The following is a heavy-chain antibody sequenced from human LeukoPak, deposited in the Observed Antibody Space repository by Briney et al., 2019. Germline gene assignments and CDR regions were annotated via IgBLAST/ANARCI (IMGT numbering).Heavy chain of an antibody. J-gene: IGHJ4*02. CDR3: AKVSYCGGDCYTLSFDY. D-gene: IGHD2-21*02. V-gene: IGHV3-23*01. CDR1: RFTLMTYA. Sequence: GGSLRLSCAASRFTLMTYAMSWVRQAPGKGLEWVSTISGRGGRPYYADSVKGRFTISRDNSKSTLYLQMNSLRAEDTALYYCAKVSYCGGDCYTLSFDYWGQGTLVTVSS. CDR2: ISGRGGRP.